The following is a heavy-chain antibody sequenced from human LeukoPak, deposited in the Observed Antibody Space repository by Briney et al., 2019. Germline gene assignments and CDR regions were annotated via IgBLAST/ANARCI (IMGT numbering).Heavy chain of an antibody. D-gene: IGHD5-18*01. CDR3: ARSPSRGYSYGYWNY. CDR1: GYTFTSYA. Sequence: VASVKVSCKASGYTFTSYAMNWVRQAPGQGLEWMGWINTNTGNPTYAQGFTGRFVFSLDTSVSTAYLQISSLKAEDTAVYYCARSPSRGYSYGYWNYWGQGTLVTVSS. V-gene: IGHV7-4-1*02. CDR2: INTNTGNP. J-gene: IGHJ4*02.